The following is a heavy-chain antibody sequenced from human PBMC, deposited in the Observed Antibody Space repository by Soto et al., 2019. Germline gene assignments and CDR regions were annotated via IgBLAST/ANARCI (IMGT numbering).Heavy chain of an antibody. CDR1: GFTFDDYA. J-gene: IGHJ3*02. CDR2: ISWNSGSI. CDR3: AKDSAYGSGSYYPDAFDI. Sequence: EVQLVESGGGLVQPGRSLRLSCAASGFTFDDYAMHWVRQAPGKGLEWVSGISWNSGSIGYVDSVKGRFTISRDNAKNSLYPQMNSLRAEDTALYYCAKDSAYGSGSYYPDAFDIWGQGTMVTVSS. V-gene: IGHV3-9*01. D-gene: IGHD3-10*01.